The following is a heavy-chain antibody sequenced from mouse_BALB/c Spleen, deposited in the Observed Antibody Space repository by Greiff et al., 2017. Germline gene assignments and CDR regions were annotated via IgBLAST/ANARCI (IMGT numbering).Heavy chain of an antibody. V-gene: IGHV5-9-1*01. CDR2: ISSGGSYT. Sequence: EVMLVESGGGLVKPGGSLKLSCAASGFTFSSYAMSWVRQTPEKRLEWVATISSGGSYTYYPVSVKGRFTISRDNAKNTLYLQMSSLRSEDTAMYYCARLQPTIGTAFVYWGQGTLVTVSA. CDR1: GFTFSSYA. CDR3: ARLQPTIGTAFVY. J-gene: IGHJ3*01. D-gene: IGHD2-14*01.